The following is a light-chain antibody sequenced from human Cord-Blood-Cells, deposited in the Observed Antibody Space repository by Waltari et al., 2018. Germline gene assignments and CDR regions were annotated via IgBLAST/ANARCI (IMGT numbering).Light chain of an antibody. CDR2: EVS. V-gene: IGLV2-8*01. CDR3: SSYAGSNNVV. Sequence: HSALTQPPSASGSPAQSVTIPCTGTRSDAGGYTYVSWYPQHPAKAPKLMIYEVSKRPSGVPDRFSGSKSGNTASLTVSGLQAEDEADYYCSSYAGSNNVVFGGGTKLTVL. CDR1: RSDAGGYTY. J-gene: IGLJ2*01.